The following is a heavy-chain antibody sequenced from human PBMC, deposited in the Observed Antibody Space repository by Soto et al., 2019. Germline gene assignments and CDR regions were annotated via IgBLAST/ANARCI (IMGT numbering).Heavy chain of an antibody. CDR3: ARRARPAFYYMDV. D-gene: IGHD6-6*01. CDR1: GFTFSSYW. J-gene: IGHJ6*03. Sequence: GSLILSCAASGFTFSSYWMHWVRQAPGKGLVYVSGISSNGVGTYYANSVQGRFTISRDSSKNTVYLQMGSLRPEDMAVYYCARRARPAFYYMDVWGKGTTVTVSS. V-gene: IGHV3-64*01. CDR2: ISSNGVGT.